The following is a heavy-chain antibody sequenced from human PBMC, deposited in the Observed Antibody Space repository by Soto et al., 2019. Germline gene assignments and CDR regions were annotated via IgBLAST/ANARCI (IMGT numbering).Heavy chain of an antibody. CDR1: GYTFAGYG. CDR2: ISAYNGNT. J-gene: IGHJ4*02. V-gene: IGHV1-18*01. Sequence: QVQLVQSGAEVKNPGASVKVSCKASGYTFAGYGISWVRQAPGQGLEWMGWISAYNGNTKYAPKFQGRLTMTTDTSTSTAYMELRSLRSDDTAVFYCAKDRSHSLSPFDYWGQGTLVTVSS. CDR3: AKDRSHSLSPFDY.